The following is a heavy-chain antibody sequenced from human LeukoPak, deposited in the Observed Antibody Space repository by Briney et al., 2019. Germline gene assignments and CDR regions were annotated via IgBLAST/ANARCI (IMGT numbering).Heavy chain of an antibody. D-gene: IGHD3-10*01. CDR2: ISSSGSTI. CDR3: ARTMVRGVKFALHDAFDI. V-gene: IGHV3-11*04. J-gene: IGHJ3*02. CDR1: GFTFSDYY. Sequence: GGSLRLSCAASGFTFSDYYMSWIRQAPGKGLEWVSYISSSGSTIYYADSVKGRFTISRDNAKNSLYLQMNSLRAEDTAVYYCARTMVRGVKFALHDAFDIWGQGAMVTVSS.